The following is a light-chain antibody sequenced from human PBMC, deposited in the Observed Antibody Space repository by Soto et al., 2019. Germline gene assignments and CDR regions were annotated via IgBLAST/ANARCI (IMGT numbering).Light chain of an antibody. J-gene: IGKJ1*01. Sequence: EIVMTQSPATLSVSPGERATLSCRASQSVSSNLAWYQQKPGQAPRLLIYGASTRATGIPARFSGSXSGTEFTLTISSLQSEDFAVYYCQQYNNWPPKGTFGQGTKVEIK. V-gene: IGKV3-15*01. CDR3: QQYNNWPPKGT. CDR1: QSVSSN. CDR2: GAS.